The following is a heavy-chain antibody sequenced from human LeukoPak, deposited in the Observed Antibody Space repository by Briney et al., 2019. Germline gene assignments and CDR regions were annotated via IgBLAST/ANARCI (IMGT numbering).Heavy chain of an antibody. CDR1: GFSFSDYY. CDR3: ARLYYDILTGYSPLDY. CDR2: ISSSSSST. J-gene: IGHJ4*02. Sequence: KPGGSLRLSCAASGFSFSDYYMSWIRQAPGKGLEWISYISSSSSSTNYADSVKGRLTISRDNAKNSLYLHMNDLRAEDTAVYYCARLYYDILTGYSPLDYWGQGTLVAVSS. D-gene: IGHD3-9*01. V-gene: IGHV3-11*03.